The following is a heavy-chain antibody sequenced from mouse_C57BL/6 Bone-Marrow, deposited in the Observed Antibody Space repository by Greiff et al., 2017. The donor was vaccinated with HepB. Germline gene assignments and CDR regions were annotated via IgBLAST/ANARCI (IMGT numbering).Heavy chain of an antibody. CDR1: GFTFSSYG. CDR2: ISSGGSYT. V-gene: IGHV5-6*02. CDR3: AVADY. Sequence: DVKLVESGGDLVKPGGSLKLSCAASGFTFSSYGMSWVRQTPDKRLEWVATISSGGSYTYYPDSVKGRFTISRDNAKNTLYLQMSSLKSEDTAMYYCAVADYWGQGTTLTVSS. D-gene: IGHD1-1*01. J-gene: IGHJ2*01.